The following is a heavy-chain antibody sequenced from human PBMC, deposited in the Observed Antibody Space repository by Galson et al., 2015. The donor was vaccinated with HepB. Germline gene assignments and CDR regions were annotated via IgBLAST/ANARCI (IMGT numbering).Heavy chain of an antibody. Sequence: LSLTCTVSGGALSSYLWTWIRQPPGKRLEWIGQIYHSGDTNYNPSLKSRVTTSVDTSKNQFSLNLYSVTAADTAVYYCARLARNCSGDTRYPPFYFDSWGQGTLVTVSA. CDR1: GGALSSYL. CDR2: IYHSGDT. D-gene: IGHD2-8*02. CDR3: ARLARNCSGDTRYPPFYFDS. J-gene: IGHJ4*02. V-gene: IGHV4-59*08.